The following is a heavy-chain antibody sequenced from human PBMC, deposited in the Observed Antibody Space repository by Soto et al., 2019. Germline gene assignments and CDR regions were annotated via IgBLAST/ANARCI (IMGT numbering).Heavy chain of an antibody. CDR2: IWYDGSNK. V-gene: IGHV3-33*01. J-gene: IGHJ4*02. CDR1: GFTFSSYG. Sequence: PGGSLRLSCAASGFTFSSYGMHWVRQAPGKGLEWVAVIWYDGSNKYYADSVKGRFTISRDNSKNTLYLQMNSLRAEDTAVHYCARVYGDYAADYWGQGTLVTVSS. CDR3: ARVYGDYAADY. D-gene: IGHD4-17*01.